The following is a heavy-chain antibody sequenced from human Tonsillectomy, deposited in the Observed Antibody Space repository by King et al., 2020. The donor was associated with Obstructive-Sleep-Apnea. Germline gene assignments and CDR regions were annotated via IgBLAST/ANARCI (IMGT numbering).Heavy chain of an antibody. J-gene: IGHJ4*02. CDR3: ARSSGTGSAYYHDY. D-gene: IGHD3-22*01. CDR2: ISAYNGNT. Sequence: VQLVQSGAEVKKPGASVKVSCKAAGYTFSTSAITWVRQAPGQGLEWMGWISAYNGNTNYAQKLQGRVTMTTDTSTSTAYMELRSLRSDDTAMYYCARSSGTGSAYYHDYWGQGTLVTVSS. CDR1: GYTFSTSA. V-gene: IGHV1-18*01.